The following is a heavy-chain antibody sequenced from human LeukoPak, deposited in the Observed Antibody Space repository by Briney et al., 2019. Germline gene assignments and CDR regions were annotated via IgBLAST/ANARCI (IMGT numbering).Heavy chain of an antibody. D-gene: IGHD3-9*01. CDR2: IYYSGST. J-gene: IGHJ4*02. CDR1: GGSISSSSYY. Sequence: SETLSLTCTVSGGSISSSSYYWGWIRQPPGKGLEWIGSIYYSGSTYYNPSLKSRVTISVDTSKNQFSLKLSSVTAADTAVYYCAREQGPYDILTGGALDYWGQGTLVTVSS. CDR3: AREQGPYDILTGGALDY. V-gene: IGHV4-39*07.